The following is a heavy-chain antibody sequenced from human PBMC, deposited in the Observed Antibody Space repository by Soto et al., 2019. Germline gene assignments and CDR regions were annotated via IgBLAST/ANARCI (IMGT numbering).Heavy chain of an antibody. CDR1: GFAFSSYG. J-gene: IGHJ4*02. CDR3: ARDLGPDYSRGY. CDR2: ISDSGSSI. V-gene: IGHV3-48*03. D-gene: IGHD4-4*01. Sequence: EVRLVESGGGLVSPGGSLRLSCAASGFAFSSYGLNWVRQAPGRGLEWISYISDSGSSIYYVDTAKGRFTASRDNAKNSVYLQMNSLRAEDTAVYYCARDLGPDYSRGYWGQGTLVTVSS.